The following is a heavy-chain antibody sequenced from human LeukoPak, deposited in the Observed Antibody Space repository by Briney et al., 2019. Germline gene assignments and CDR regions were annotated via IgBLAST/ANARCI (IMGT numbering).Heavy chain of an antibody. CDR2: INQAGSEK. CDR1: GFTFISYW. CDR3: ATAASITMPVDV. J-gene: IGHJ6*04. V-gene: IGHV3-7*01. Sequence: GGSLRLSCTASGFTFISYWINWVRPAPGKGLDWVANINQAGSEKNHVESVKGRFTISRDNAKNSLYLQMTSLRAEDTAVYYCATAASITMPVDVWGKGTTVTVSS. D-gene: IGHD3-10*01.